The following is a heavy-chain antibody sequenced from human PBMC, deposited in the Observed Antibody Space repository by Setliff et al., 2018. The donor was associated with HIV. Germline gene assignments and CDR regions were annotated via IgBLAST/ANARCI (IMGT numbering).Heavy chain of an antibody. CDR2: MYYSGST. CDR3: ASYRKAERWLQLGGNFDY. Sequence: SETLSLTCTVSGGSISSSSYYWGWIRQPPGKRLEWIGSMYYSGSTYYNPSLKSRVTISVATSKNQFSLKLTSVTAADTAVYYCASYRKAERWLQLGGNFDYWGQGTLVTVSS. D-gene: IGHD5-12*01. CDR1: GGSISSSSYY. J-gene: IGHJ4*02. V-gene: IGHV4-39*01.